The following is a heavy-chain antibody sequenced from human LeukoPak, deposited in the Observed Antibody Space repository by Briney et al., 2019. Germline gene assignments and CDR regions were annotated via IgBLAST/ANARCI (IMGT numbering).Heavy chain of an antibody. CDR3: ARVGGDTVTNRY. Sequence: GASVKVSCKASGYTFTSYDINWVRQATGQGLEWVGWMNPNSGNTGYAQKFQGRDTMTRNTSISTAYMELSSLRSEDTAVYYCARVGGDTVTNRYWGQGTLVTVSS. D-gene: IGHD4-17*01. V-gene: IGHV1-8*01. CDR1: GYTFTSYD. J-gene: IGHJ4*02. CDR2: MNPNSGNT.